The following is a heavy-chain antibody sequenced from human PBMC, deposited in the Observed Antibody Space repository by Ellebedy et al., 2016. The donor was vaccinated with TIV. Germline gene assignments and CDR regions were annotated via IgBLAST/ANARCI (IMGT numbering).Heavy chain of an antibody. Sequence: GESLKISCAASGFTFSSYSMNWVRQAPGKGLVWVSYISSSSSTIYYADSVKGRFTISRDNAKNSLYLQMNSLRAEETAVYYWARQPPPRYIVVVTASDYWGQGTLVTVSS. J-gene: IGHJ4*02. CDR3: ARQPPPRYIVVVTASDY. V-gene: IGHV3-48*01. D-gene: IGHD2-21*02. CDR1: GFTFSSYS. CDR2: ISSSSSTI.